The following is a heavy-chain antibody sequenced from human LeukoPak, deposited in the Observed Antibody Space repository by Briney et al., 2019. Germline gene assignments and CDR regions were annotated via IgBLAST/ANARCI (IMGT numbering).Heavy chain of an antibody. D-gene: IGHD5-18*01. V-gene: IGHV3-53*01. Sequence: GGSLRLSCAASGFTVSSNYMSWVRQAPGKGLERVSVIYSGGSTYYADSVKGRFTISRDNSKNTLYLQMNSLRAEDTAVYYCARDGSDTATGYFDYWGQGTLVTVSS. CDR2: IYSGGST. CDR1: GFTVSSNY. CDR3: ARDGSDTATGYFDY. J-gene: IGHJ4*02.